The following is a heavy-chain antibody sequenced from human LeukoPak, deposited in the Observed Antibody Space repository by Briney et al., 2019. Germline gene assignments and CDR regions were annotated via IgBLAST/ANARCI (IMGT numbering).Heavy chain of an antibody. Sequence: GGSLRLSCAASGFTVSSNYMSWVRQAPGKGLEWVSVIYSGGSTYYADSVKGRFTISRDNSKNTLYLQMNSLRAEDTAVYYCARARRAGSGWSPNWFDPWGQGTLVTVSS. D-gene: IGHD6-19*01. V-gene: IGHV3-53*01. J-gene: IGHJ5*02. CDR3: ARARRAGSGWSPNWFDP. CDR2: IYSGGST. CDR1: GFTVSSNY.